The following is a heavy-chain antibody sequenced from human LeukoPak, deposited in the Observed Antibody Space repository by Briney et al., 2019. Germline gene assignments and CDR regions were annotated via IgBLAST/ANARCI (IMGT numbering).Heavy chain of an antibody. D-gene: IGHD1-26*01. Sequence: PGGSLRLSCAASGFTFSSYGMHWVRHAPGKGLEWVAVIWYDGGNKYYADSVKGRFTISRDNSKNTLYLQMNSLRAEDTAVYYCARDLLQGSYSPDAFDIWGQGTMVTVSS. CDR2: IWYDGGNK. J-gene: IGHJ3*02. V-gene: IGHV3-33*01. CDR1: GFTFSSYG. CDR3: ARDLLQGSYSPDAFDI.